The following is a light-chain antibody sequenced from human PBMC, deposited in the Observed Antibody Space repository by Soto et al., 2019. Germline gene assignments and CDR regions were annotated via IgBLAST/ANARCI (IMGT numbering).Light chain of an antibody. Sequence: IVLTQSPGTLSLSPGERATLSCGASQSVTNNFLAWYQQKPGQAPRLLIYGASSRATGVPDRFSGSGSGTDFTLTISRLEPGDFAVYYCQQNGTPLFNFGPGT. J-gene: IGKJ3*01. V-gene: IGKV3-20*01. CDR2: GAS. CDR3: QQNGTPLFN. CDR1: QSVTNNF.